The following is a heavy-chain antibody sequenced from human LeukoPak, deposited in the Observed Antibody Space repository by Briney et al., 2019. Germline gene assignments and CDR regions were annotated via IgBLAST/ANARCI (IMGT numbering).Heavy chain of an antibody. V-gene: IGHV4-39*07. CDR3: ARAAYCSSTSCYVQEHAFDI. CDR1: GGSISSSSYY. Sequence: SETLSLTCTVSGGSISSSSYYWGWIRQPPGKGLEWIGSIYYSGSTYYNPSLKSRVTISVDTSKNQFSLKLSSVTAADTAVYYCARAAYCSSTSCYVQEHAFDIWGQGTMVTVSS. D-gene: IGHD2-2*01. J-gene: IGHJ3*02. CDR2: IYYSGST.